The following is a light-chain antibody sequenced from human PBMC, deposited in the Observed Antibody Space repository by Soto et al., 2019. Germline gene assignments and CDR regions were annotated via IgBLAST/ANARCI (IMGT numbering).Light chain of an antibody. CDR1: SSDFGSYKF. V-gene: IGLV2-14*01. Sequence: QSVLTQPASVSGSPGQSITISCTGSSSDFGSYKFVSWYQQHPGKAPKLMLYDVSNRPSGISNRFSGSTSGNTASLTISGLQAEDEADYYCSSYISIIPVYVFGTVTNVTVL. CDR3: SSYISIIPVYV. CDR2: DVS. J-gene: IGLJ1*01.